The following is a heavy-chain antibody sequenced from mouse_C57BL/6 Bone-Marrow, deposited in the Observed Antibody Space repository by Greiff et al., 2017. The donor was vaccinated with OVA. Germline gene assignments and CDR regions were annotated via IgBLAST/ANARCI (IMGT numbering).Heavy chain of an antibody. V-gene: IGHV1-42*01. CDR3: ARIEENRSSGYYFDY. CDR2: INPSTGGT. Sequence: VQLKESGPELVKPGASVKISCKASGYSFTGYYMNWVKQSPEKSLEWIGEINPSTGGTTYNQKFKAKATLTVDKSSSTAYMQLKSLTSEDSAVYYCARIEENRSSGYYFDYWGQGTTLTVSS. CDR1: GYSFTGYY. J-gene: IGHJ2*01. D-gene: IGHD3-2*02.